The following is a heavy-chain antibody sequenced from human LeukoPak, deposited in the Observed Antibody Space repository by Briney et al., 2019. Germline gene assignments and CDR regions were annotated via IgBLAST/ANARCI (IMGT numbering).Heavy chain of an antibody. J-gene: IGHJ4*02. D-gene: IGHD2-2*01. Sequence: GGSLRLSCAASGFTFSSYWMSWVRQAPGKGLEWVANIKQDGSEKYYVDSVKGRFTIPRDNAKNSLYLQMNSLRAEDTAVYYCASACSSASCYSRGGYWGQGTLVTVSS. CDR3: ASACSSASCYSRGGY. CDR2: IKQDGSEK. V-gene: IGHV3-7*01. CDR1: GFTFSSYW.